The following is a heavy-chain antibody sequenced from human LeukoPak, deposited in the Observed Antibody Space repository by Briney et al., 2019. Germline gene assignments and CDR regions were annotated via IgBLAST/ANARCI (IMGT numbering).Heavy chain of an antibody. CDR3: ARDEDIVVVPAATIGRYFDY. J-gene: IGHJ4*02. CDR2: INPNSGGT. D-gene: IGHD2-2*01. CDR1: GYTFTGYY. Sequence: ASVKVSCKASGYTFTGYYMHWVRQAPGQGPEWMGWINPNSGGTNYAQKFQGRVTMTRDTSISTAYMELSRLRSDDTAVYYCARDEDIVVVPAATIGRYFDYWGQGTLVTVSS. V-gene: IGHV1-2*02.